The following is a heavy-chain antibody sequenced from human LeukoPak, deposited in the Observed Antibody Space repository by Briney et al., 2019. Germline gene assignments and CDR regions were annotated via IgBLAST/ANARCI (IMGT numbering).Heavy chain of an antibody. CDR3: ARHEADLALVFGEYVNYYYGMDV. CDR2: IYYSGST. V-gene: IGHV4-59*08. Sequence: SSETLSLTCTVSGGSINRYYWSWIRQPPGKGLEWIGYIYYSGSTNYNPSLKSRVTISVDTSKNQFSLKLSSVTAADTDVYYCARHEADLALVFGEYVNYYYGMDVGGQGTTVTVSS. J-gene: IGHJ6*02. CDR1: GGSINRYY. D-gene: IGHD3-10*02.